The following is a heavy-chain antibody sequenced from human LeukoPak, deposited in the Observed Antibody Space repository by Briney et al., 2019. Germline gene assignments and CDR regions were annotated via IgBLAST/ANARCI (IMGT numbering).Heavy chain of an antibody. V-gene: IGHV3-30-3*01. CDR1: GFTFSSYA. D-gene: IGHD3-22*01. J-gene: IGHJ4*02. Sequence: GGSLRLSCAASGFTFSSYAMHWVRQAPGKGLEWVAVISYDGSNKYYADSVKGRFTTSRDNSKNTLYLQMNSLRAEDTAVYYCARGDSWYYYDSSGYFWEFDYWGQGTLVTVSS. CDR2: ISYDGSNK. CDR3: ARGDSWYYYDSSGYFWEFDY.